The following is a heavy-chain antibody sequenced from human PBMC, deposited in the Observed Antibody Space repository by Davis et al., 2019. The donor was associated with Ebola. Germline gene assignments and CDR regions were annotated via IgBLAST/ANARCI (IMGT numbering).Heavy chain of an antibody. CDR3: AKERNYYYYYGMDV. V-gene: IGHV3-23*01. Sequence: PGGSLRLSCAASGFTVSSNYMSWVRQAPGKGLEWVSAISGSGGSTYYADSVKGRFTISRDNSKNTLYLQMNSLRAEDTAVYYCAKERNYYYYYGMDVWGQGTTVTVSS. CDR2: ISGSGGST. J-gene: IGHJ6*02. CDR1: GFTVSSNY.